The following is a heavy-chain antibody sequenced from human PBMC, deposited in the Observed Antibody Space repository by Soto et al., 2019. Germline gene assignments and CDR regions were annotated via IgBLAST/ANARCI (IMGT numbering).Heavy chain of an antibody. CDR2: IYTSGST. Sequence: QVQLQESGPGLVKPSETLSLTCTVSGGSISSYYWSWIRQPAGKGLAWIGRIYTSGSTNYHPSLKSRVTMSVDTSKNQFSLKLSSVTAADTAVYYCAREGDFWSGYSSYNWFDPWGQGTLVTVSS. CDR3: AREGDFWSGYSSYNWFDP. V-gene: IGHV4-4*07. J-gene: IGHJ5*02. CDR1: GGSISSYY. D-gene: IGHD3-3*01.